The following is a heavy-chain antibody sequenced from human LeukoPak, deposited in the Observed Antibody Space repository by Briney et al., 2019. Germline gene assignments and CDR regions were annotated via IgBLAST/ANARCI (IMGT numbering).Heavy chain of an antibody. D-gene: IGHD5-18*01. CDR1: GGSFSGYY. J-gene: IGHJ4*02. Sequence: SETLSLTCAVYGGSFSGYYWSWIRQPPGKGLEWIGEINHSGSTNYNPSLKSRVTISVDTSKNQFSLKLSSVTAADTAVYYCASRNSNGSYYWGQGTLVTVSS. CDR3: ASRNSNGSYY. V-gene: IGHV4-34*01. CDR2: INHSGST.